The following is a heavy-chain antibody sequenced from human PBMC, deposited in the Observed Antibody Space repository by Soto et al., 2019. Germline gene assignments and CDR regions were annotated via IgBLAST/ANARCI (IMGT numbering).Heavy chain of an antibody. J-gene: IGHJ5*02. CDR1: GGSISSGNSYS. CDR2: ISHTGST. Sequence: PSDTLSLSCAVSGGSISSGNSYSWSWIRQPPGKGLEWIGSISHTGSTSYNPSLKGRVTMSVDKSKNQFSLKLSSVTAADMAVYYCARAVAPYLGTWFDPWGQGTLVTVSS. CDR3: ARAVAPYLGTWFDP. D-gene: IGHD3-16*01. V-gene: IGHV4-30-2*01.